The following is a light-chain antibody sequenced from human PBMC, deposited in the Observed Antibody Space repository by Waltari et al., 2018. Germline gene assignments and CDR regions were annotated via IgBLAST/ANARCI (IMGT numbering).Light chain of an antibody. J-gene: IGLJ2*01. CDR1: SSNIGAGYD. CDR2: GNN. Sequence: QSVLTQPPSVSGSPGQRVTISCTGSSSNIGAGYDVRWYQQVPGRAPKLLVYGNNNRPSGVPDRFSGSKSGTSASLAIIGLQAEDEGDYYCQSYDSSLSGYVVFGGGTKLTVL. CDR3: QSYDSSLSGYVV. V-gene: IGLV1-40*01.